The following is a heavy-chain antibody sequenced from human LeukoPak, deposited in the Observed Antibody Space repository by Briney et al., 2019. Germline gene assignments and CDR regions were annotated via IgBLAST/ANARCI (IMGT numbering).Heavy chain of an antibody. Sequence: SETLSLTCTVSGGSISSYYWSWIRQPPGKGLEWIGYIYYSGSTNYNPSLKSRVTISVDTSKNQFSLKLSSVTAADTAVYYCARESASQVAYFDYWGQGTLVTVSP. D-gene: IGHD2-15*01. J-gene: IGHJ4*02. V-gene: IGHV4-59*01. CDR1: GGSISSYY. CDR3: ARESASQVAYFDY. CDR2: IYYSGST.